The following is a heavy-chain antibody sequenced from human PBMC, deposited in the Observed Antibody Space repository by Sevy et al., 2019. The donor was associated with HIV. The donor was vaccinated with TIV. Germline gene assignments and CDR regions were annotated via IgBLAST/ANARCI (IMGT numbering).Heavy chain of an antibody. CDR3: AREYQLPHGFFDY. J-gene: IGHJ4*02. Sequence: VTVKVSCKASGYTFTNYGITWVRQAPRQGLERRGWISAYNRNTNYAQKLQGRVTMTTDRSTSTAYMELRSLRSDDTAVYYRAREYQLPHGFFDYWGQGTLVTVSS. D-gene: IGHD2-2*01. CDR2: ISAYNRNT. CDR1: GYTFTNYG. V-gene: IGHV1-18*01.